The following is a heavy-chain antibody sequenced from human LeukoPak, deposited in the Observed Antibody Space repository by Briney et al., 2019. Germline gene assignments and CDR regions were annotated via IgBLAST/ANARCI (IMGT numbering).Heavy chain of an antibody. Sequence: SETLSLTCTVSGGSIGSSSYYWGWIRQPPGKGLEWTGSIYYSGSTYYNPSLKSRVTISVDTSKNQFSLKLSSVTAADTAVYYCATQNYDFWSGSTRGWFDPWGQGTLVTVSS. J-gene: IGHJ5*02. CDR2: IYYSGST. D-gene: IGHD3-3*01. CDR3: ATQNYDFWSGSTRGWFDP. CDR1: GGSIGSSSYY. V-gene: IGHV4-39*01.